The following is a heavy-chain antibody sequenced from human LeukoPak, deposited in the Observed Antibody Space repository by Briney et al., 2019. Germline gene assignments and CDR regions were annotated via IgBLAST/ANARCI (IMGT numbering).Heavy chain of an antibody. V-gene: IGHV1-2*02. Sequence: ASVKVSCKASGYTFTDYHIHWVRQAPGQGLEWMGWINPKSGGTKYAQKFQGRVNVTRDMSINTAYVELSRLRSDDTAVYYCARSRFSLLGATTFDDWGQGSLVTVSA. CDR1: GYTFTDYH. J-gene: IGHJ4*02. CDR3: ARSRFSLLGATTFDD. D-gene: IGHD1-26*01. CDR2: INPKSGGT.